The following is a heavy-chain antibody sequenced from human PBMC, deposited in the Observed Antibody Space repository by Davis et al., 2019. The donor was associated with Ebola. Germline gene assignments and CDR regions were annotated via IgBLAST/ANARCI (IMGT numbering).Heavy chain of an antibody. CDR1: GVSISSYY. J-gene: IGHJ6*02. D-gene: IGHD2-15*01. Sequence: SETLSLTCTVSGVSISSYYWSWIRQPPGKGLEWIGYIYYSGSTNYNPSLKSRVTISVDTSKNQFSLKLSSVTAADTAVYYCARAVGGFSYGMDVWGQGTTVTVSS. CDR2: IYYSGST. V-gene: IGHV4-59*01. CDR3: ARAVGGFSYGMDV.